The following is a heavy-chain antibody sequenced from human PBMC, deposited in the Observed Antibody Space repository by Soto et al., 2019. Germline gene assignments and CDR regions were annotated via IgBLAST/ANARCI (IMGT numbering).Heavy chain of an antibody. V-gene: IGHV4-34*01. CDR2: INHSGST. CDR3: ARESYSSGWTGAFDI. Sequence: SETLSLTCAVYGGSFSGYYWSWIRQPPGKGLEWIGVINHSGSTNYNPSLKSRVTISVDTSKNEFPLKLSSVTAADTAVYYCARESYSSGWTGAFDIWGQGTMVTVSS. J-gene: IGHJ3*02. CDR1: GGSFSGYY. D-gene: IGHD6-19*01.